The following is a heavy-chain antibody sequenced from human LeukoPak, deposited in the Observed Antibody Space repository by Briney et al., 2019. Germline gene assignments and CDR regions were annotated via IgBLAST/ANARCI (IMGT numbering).Heavy chain of an antibody. J-gene: IGHJ4*02. CDR2: IDTNTGAT. V-gene: IGHV1-2*02. CDR3: ASEAFCAGGSCNVQRVAS. D-gene: IGHD2-8*02. CDR1: GYTFTAYY. Sequence: GASVKVSCNATGYTFTAYYIHWGRQAPGQGLEWKGWIDTNTGATTHAPEFQGSVNTTRDTSTGTAYMQLSSLISGDTALYYCASEAFCAGGSCNVQRVASSGPGSLVTASP.